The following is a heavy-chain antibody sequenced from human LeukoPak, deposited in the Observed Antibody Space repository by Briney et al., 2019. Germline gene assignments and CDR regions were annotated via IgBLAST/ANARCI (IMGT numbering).Heavy chain of an antibody. CDR1: GFTFDDYA. CDR2: ISWNSGSI. J-gene: IGHJ4*02. V-gene: IGHV3-9*01. D-gene: IGHD4-11*01. CDR3: AKWDSNQDY. Sequence: GRSLRLSCAASGFTFDDYAMHWVRQAPGKGLEWVSGISWNSGSIGYADSVKGRFTISRDNAKNSLYLQMNSLRAEDTAVYYCAKWDSNQDYWGQGTLVTVSS.